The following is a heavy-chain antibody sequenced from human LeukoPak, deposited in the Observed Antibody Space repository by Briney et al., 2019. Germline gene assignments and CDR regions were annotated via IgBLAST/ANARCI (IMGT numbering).Heavy chain of an antibody. Sequence: PSETLPLTCAVYGGSFSGYYWGWIRQPPGKGLEWIGSIYYSGSTYYNPSLKSRVTISVDTSKNQFSLKLSSVTAADTAVYYCARAVRIQLGFDYWGQGTLVTVSS. CDR2: IYYSGST. D-gene: IGHD5-18*01. J-gene: IGHJ4*02. CDR3: ARAVRIQLGFDY. CDR1: GGSFSGYY. V-gene: IGHV4-34*01.